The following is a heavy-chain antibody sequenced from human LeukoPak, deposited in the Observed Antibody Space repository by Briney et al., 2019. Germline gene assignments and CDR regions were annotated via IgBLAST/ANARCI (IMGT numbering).Heavy chain of an antibody. CDR2: ISDSGGST. CDR3: AKDLSRAVAADWFDP. CDR1: GFTFSNYD. V-gene: IGHV3-23*01. Sequence: GGSLRLSCAASGFTFSNYDMSWVRQAPGKGLEWVSSISDSGGSTYYADSVKGRFTISRDNTKNTLYLQMTNLRAADTAVYYCAKDLSRAVAADWFDPWDQGSLVTVSS. J-gene: IGHJ5*02. D-gene: IGHD6-19*01.